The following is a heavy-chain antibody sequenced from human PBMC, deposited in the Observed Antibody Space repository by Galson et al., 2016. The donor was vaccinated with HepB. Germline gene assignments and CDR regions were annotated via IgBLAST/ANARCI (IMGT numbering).Heavy chain of an antibody. CDR1: GGTFGNSA. J-gene: IGHJ2*01. V-gene: IGHV1-69*13. CDR2: ITPLFGTT. Sequence: SVKVSCKASGGTFGNSAIHWIRQAPGQGLQWMGGITPLFGTTDYGQTFEGRVSITADDSNDVVYMEMSSLSSEDTATYFCARDECAAHWFFDLWGRGTLITVSS. CDR3: ARDECAAHWFFDL.